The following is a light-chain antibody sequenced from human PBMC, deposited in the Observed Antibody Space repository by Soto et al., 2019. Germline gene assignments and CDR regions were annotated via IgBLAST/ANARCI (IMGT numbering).Light chain of an antibody. CDR3: NSYAGSNTYV. CDR1: KNDIGVYDF. CDR2: EVV. J-gene: IGLJ1*01. Sequence: QSALTQPPSASGSPGQSVTISCAGTKNDIGVYDFVSWYQHHPGKAPRLIIYEVVQRPSGVPDRFSGSKSGNTASLTVYGIQAADEADYFCNSYAGSNTYVFGRGTKVTVL. V-gene: IGLV2-8*01.